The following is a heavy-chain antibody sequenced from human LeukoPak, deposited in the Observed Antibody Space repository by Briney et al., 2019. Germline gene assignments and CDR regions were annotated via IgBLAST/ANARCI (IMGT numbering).Heavy chain of an antibody. CDR1: GFTFSNYD. CDR2: ISSSGYTI. D-gene: IGHD3-3*01. Sequence: GGSLRLSCGASGFTFSNYDVNWVRQAPGKGLEWVSYISSSGYTIYYADSVKGRFTISRDNARNSLFLQMNTLRAEDTAVYLCARDFGFWSGGGGLDVWGQGTTVIVSS. J-gene: IGHJ6*02. V-gene: IGHV3-48*03. CDR3: ARDFGFWSGGGGLDV.